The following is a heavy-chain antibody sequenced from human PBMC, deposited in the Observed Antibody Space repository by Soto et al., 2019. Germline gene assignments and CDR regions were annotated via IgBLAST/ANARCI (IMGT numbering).Heavy chain of an antibody. CDR3: ATRAGAPAD. Sequence: EVQLVESGGGLVQPGGSLRLSCVVSGFTFNTYWMTWIRQAPGKGLEWVANINEDGNKQNYVDSVRGRFTISRDNAKTSLYLQMNILRVEDTAVYYCATRAGAPADWGQGTLVTVSS. CDR2: INEDGNKQ. D-gene: IGHD6-25*01. V-gene: IGHV3-7*01. CDR1: GFTFNTYW. J-gene: IGHJ4*02.